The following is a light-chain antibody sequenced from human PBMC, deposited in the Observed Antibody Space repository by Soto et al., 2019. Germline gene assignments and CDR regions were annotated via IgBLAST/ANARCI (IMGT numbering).Light chain of an antibody. Sequence: DIQMTQSPSSLSASVGDRVTITCQASQDINIYLNWYQQKSGEAPKLLIYEASCLNTGVPSRFSGSGSGTDFTFTISRLQAEDIATYYCQQYENLPLTFGQGTRLDIK. CDR3: QQYENLPLT. J-gene: IGKJ5*01. CDR1: QDINIY. V-gene: IGKV1-33*01. CDR2: EAS.